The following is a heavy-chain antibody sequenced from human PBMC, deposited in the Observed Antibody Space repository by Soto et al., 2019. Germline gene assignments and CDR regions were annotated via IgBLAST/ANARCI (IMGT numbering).Heavy chain of an antibody. CDR2: ISGSGGST. CDR3: AKPLWLSWAAAGAYYFDY. Sequence: EVQLLESGGGLVQPGGSLRLSCAASGFTFSSYAMSWVRQAPGKGLEWVSAISGSGGSTYYADSVKGRFTISRDNSKNTLYLQMNSLRAEDTAVYYCAKPLWLSWAAAGAYYFDYWGQGTLVTVSS. J-gene: IGHJ4*02. V-gene: IGHV3-23*01. CDR1: GFTFSSYA. D-gene: IGHD6-13*01.